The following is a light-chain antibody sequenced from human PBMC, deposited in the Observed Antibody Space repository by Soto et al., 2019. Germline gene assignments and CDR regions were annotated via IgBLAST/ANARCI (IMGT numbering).Light chain of an antibody. CDR2: DVS. CDR3: CSYAGSYTHVL. J-gene: IGLJ2*01. V-gene: IGLV2-11*01. Sequence: LTQPRSVSGSPGQSVTISCTGTSSDIGGYNYVSWYQQHPGKAPKLMIYDVSERPSGVPDRFSASKSGNTASLTISGLQAEDEADYYCCSYAGSYTHVLFGGGTKVTVL. CDR1: SSDIGGYNY.